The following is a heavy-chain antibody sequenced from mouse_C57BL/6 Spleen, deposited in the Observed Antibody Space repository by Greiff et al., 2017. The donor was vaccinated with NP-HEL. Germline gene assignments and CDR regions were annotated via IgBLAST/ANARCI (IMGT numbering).Heavy chain of an antibody. J-gene: IGHJ4*01. V-gene: IGHV6-6*01. D-gene: IGHD2-5*01. CDR3: TRPIVATDAMDY. CDR2: IRNKANNHAT. Sequence: LQQSGGGLVQPGGSMKLSCAASGFTFSDAWMDWVRQSPEKGLEWVAEIRNKANNHATYYAESVKGRFTISRDDSKSSVYLQMNSLRAEDTGIYYCTRPIVATDAMDYWGQGTSVTVSS. CDR1: GFTFSDAW.